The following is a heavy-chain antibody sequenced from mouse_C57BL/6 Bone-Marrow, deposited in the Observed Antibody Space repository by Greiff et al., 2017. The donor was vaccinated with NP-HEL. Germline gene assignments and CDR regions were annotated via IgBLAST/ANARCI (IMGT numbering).Heavy chain of an antibody. Sequence: EVKLMESGEGLVKPGGSLKLSCAASGFTFSSYAMSWVRQTPEKRLEWVAYICSGGDYIYYADTVKGRFTISRDNARNTLYLQMSSLKSEDTAMYYCTRICYGILIDYWGQGTTLTVSS. J-gene: IGHJ2*01. D-gene: IGHD2-1*01. CDR2: ICSGGDYI. V-gene: IGHV5-9-1*02. CDR3: TRICYGILIDY. CDR1: GFTFSSYA.